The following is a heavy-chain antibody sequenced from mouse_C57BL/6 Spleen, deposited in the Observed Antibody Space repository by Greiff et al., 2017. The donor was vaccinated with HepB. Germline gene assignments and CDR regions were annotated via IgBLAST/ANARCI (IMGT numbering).Heavy chain of an antibody. CDR2: INPSSGYT. V-gene: IGHV1-4*01. Sequence: VQLQQSGAELARPGASVKMSCKASGYTFTSYTMHWVKQRPGQGLEWIGYINPSSGYTKYNQKFKDKATLIADKASSTAYMQLSSRKSEESAVHYWAIGGVRASSPLDYLGQGTTLTVSS. CDR1: GYTFTSYT. J-gene: IGHJ2*01. CDR3: AIGGVRASSPLDY. D-gene: IGHD1-1*01.